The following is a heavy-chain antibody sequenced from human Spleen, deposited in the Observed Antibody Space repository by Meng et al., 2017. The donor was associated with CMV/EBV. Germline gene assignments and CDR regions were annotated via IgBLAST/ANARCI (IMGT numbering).Heavy chain of an antibody. J-gene: IGHJ4*02. V-gene: IGHV3-48*03. D-gene: IGHD3-22*01. CDR1: GFTFNIYA. CDR2: ISSSGTSI. Sequence: GGSLRLSCAASGFTFNIYAMHWVRQSPGKGLEWVSYISSSGTSIYYADSVKGRFTISRDNAKNSLFLQMRSLRSDDTAVYYCARDGAPYYYDSSAYIVFWGQGTLVTVSS. CDR3: ARDGAPYYYDSSAYIVF.